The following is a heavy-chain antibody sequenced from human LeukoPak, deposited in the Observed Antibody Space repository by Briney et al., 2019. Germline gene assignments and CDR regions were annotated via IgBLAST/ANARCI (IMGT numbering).Heavy chain of an antibody. J-gene: IGHJ4*02. V-gene: IGHV3-21*01. D-gene: IGHD3-16*02. Sequence: GGSLRLSCAASGFTFSSYSMNWIRQAPGKGLEWVSSISSSSSYIYYADSVKGRFTISRDNAKNSLYLQMNSLRAEDTAVYYCARVRADYDYVWGSYRSRDKISTYYFDYWGQGTLVTVSS. CDR1: GFTFSSYS. CDR3: ARVRADYDYVWGSYRSRDKISTYYFDY. CDR2: ISSSSSYI.